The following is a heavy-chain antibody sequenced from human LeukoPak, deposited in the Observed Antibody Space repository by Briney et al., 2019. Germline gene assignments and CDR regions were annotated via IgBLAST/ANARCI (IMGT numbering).Heavy chain of an antibody. Sequence: GGSLRLSCAASGFTFDDYAMHWVRQAPGKGLEWVAFIRYDGSNKYYADSVKGRFTISRDNSKNTLYLQMNSLRAEDTAVYYCATNYDILTGYDYWGQGTLVTVSS. CDR2: IRYDGSNK. V-gene: IGHV3-30*02. D-gene: IGHD3-9*01. CDR3: ATNYDILTGYDY. CDR1: GFTFDDYA. J-gene: IGHJ4*02.